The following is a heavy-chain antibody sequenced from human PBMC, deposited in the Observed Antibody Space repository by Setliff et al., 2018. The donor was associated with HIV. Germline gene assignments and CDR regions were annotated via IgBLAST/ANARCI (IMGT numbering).Heavy chain of an antibody. J-gene: IGHJ6*03. CDR2: IYTSGST. CDR3: ARVLLKDTSGYRAYYYYYMDV. CDR1: GDSISSGSYY. D-gene: IGHD3-22*01. V-gene: IGHV4-61*09. Sequence: SETLSLTCTVSGDSISSGSYYWTWIRQSAGKGLEWIGHIYTSGSTDYNPSLKSRLTISVDTSKNQFSLKLSSVTAADTAVYYCARVLLKDTSGYRAYYYYYMDVWGKGTTVTVSS.